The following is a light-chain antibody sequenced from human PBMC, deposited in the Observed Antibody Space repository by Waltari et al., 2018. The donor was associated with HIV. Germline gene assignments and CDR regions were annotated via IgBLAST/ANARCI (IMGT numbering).Light chain of an antibody. J-gene: IGLJ2*01. CDR1: SGNTGSYF. CDR3: QSYYLTNVV. V-gene: IGLV6-57*04. CDR2: DDD. Sequence: NFVLTQPHSVSASPGQTVTISCTRSSGNTGSYFVKWLQQRPDSAPTTVIYDDDKRPSGVPDRFSGSIDSSSNSASLTISGLQTEDEADYYCQSYYLTNVVFGGGTKLTVL.